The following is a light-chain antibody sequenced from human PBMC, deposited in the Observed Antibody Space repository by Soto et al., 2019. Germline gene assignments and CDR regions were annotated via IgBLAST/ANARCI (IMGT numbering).Light chain of an antibody. Sequence: DIQMTQSPSSLSASVGDRVTITCRASQGIRYALGWYQQKPGTSPKRLIYGASILQNGVPSRFSGSGSGTEFTLTISSLQPDDFATYYCQQYNSYWTVGQGTKVEIK. CDR3: QQYNSYWT. V-gene: IGKV1-17*01. CDR1: QGIRYA. J-gene: IGKJ1*01. CDR2: GAS.